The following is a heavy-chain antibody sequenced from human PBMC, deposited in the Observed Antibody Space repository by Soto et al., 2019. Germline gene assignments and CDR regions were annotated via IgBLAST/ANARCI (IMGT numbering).Heavy chain of an antibody. V-gene: IGHV4-38-2*02. D-gene: IGHD2-15*01. CDR2: IYYSGST. J-gene: IGHJ4*01. CDR3: AREVAGRSYQPIDF. Sequence: PPGKGLEWIGSIYYSGSTYYNPSLKSRVTISVDTSKNQFSLKLSSVTAADTAVYYCAREVAGRSYQPIDFWGHGTLVTVSS.